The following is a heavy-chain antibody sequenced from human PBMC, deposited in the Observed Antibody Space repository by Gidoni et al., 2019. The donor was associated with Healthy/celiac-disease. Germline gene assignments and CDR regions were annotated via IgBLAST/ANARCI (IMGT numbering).Heavy chain of an antibody. CDR2: GDSDT. CDR3: ARVRDGYPPAWFAY. V-gene: IGHV5-51*01. J-gene: IGHJ4*02. D-gene: IGHD3-10*01. Sequence: GDSDTSYSPSFQGQVTISADKSISTAYLQWSSLKASDTAMYYCARVRDGYPPAWFAYWGQGTLVTVSS.